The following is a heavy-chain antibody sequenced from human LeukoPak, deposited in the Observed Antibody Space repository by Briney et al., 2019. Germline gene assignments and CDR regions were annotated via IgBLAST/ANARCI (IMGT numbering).Heavy chain of an antibody. J-gene: IGHJ3*02. V-gene: IGHV3-7*01. D-gene: IGHD2-2*01. CDR2: IKQDGSEK. CDR1: GFTFSSYW. CDR3: AREPRGGYCSSTSCSYALGAFDI. Sequence: TGGSLRLSCAASGFTFSSYWMSWVRQAPGKGLEWVANIKQDGSEKYYVDSVKGRFTISRDNAKNSLYLPMNRLSAEDTAVYYCAREPRGGYCSSTSCSYALGAFDIWGQGTMVTVSS.